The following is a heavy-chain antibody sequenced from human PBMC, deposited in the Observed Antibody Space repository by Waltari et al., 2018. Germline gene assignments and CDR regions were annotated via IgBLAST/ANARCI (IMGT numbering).Heavy chain of an antibody. CDR1: GYTFTGYY. D-gene: IGHD3-3*01. Sequence: QVQLVQSGAEVKKPGASVKVSCKASGYTFTGYYMHWVRQAPGQGLEWRGRINPNSGGTNYAQKFQGRVTMTRDTSISTAYMELSRLRSDDTAVYYCARREGDFWSGYYLYWGQGTLVTVSS. J-gene: IGHJ4*02. CDR3: ARREGDFWSGYYLY. V-gene: IGHV1-2*06. CDR2: INPNSGGT.